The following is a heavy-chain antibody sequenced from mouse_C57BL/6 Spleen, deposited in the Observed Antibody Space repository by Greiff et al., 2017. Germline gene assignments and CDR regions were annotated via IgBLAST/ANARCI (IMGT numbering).Heavy chain of an antibody. J-gene: IGHJ4*01. CDR2: IDPSDSET. CDR1: GYTFTSYW. CDR3: AGGEDYGVAMDY. D-gene: IGHD2-4*01. Sequence: QVQLKQPGAELVRPGSSVKLSCKASGYTFTSYWMHWVKQRPIQGLEWIGNIDPSDSETHYNQKFKDKATLTVDKSSSTAYMQLSSLTSEDSAVYYWAGGEDYGVAMDYWGQGTSVTVSS. V-gene: IGHV1-52*01.